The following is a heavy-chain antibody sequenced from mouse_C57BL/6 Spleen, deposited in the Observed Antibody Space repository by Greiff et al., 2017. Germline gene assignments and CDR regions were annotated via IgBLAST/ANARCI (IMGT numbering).Heavy chain of an antibody. Sequence: VMLVESGAELVRPGTSVKVSCKASGYAFTNYLIEWVKQRPGQGLEWIGVINPGSGGTNYNEKFKGKATLTADKSSSTAYMQLSSLTSEDSAVYFCALHYYGSSFDYWGQGTTLTVSS. V-gene: IGHV1-54*01. D-gene: IGHD1-1*01. J-gene: IGHJ2*01. CDR3: ALHYYGSSFDY. CDR1: GYAFTNYL. CDR2: INPGSGGT.